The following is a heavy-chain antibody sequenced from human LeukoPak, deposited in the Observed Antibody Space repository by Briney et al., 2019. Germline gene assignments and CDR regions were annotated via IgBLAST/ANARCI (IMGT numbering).Heavy chain of an antibody. V-gene: IGHV3-7*01. J-gene: IGHJ3*02. CDR3: ARVATTNTHDDRAFDI. Sequence: GGSLRLSCAASGFTFSSYWMSWVRQAPGKGLEWVANIKQDGSEKYYADSVKGRFTISRDNAKNSLYLQMNSLRAGDTAVYYCARVATTNTHDDRAFDIWGQGTMVTVSS. CDR2: IKQDGSEK. D-gene: IGHD5-12*01. CDR1: GFTFSSYW.